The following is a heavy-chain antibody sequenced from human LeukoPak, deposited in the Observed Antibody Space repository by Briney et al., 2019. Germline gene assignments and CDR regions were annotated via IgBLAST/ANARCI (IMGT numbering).Heavy chain of an antibody. D-gene: IGHD3-22*01. CDR1: GYTFTSYG. Sequence: SVKVSCTASGYTFTSYGISWVRQAPGQGLEWMGGIIPIFGTANYAQKFQGRVTITADESTSTAYMELSSLRSEDTAVYYCASYYYDSSGYYYYSDYWGQGTLVTVSS. CDR3: ASYYYDSSGYYYYSDY. J-gene: IGHJ4*02. CDR2: IIPIFGTA. V-gene: IGHV1-69*13.